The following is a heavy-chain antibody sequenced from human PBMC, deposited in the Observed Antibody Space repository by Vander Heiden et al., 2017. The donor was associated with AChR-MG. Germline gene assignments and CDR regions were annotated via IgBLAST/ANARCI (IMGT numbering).Heavy chain of an antibody. V-gene: IGHV1-2*02. CDR3: ARDLGGLRYFDQFDP. D-gene: IGHD3-9*01. CDR2: INPNSGGT. J-gene: IGHJ5*02. CDR1: GYTFTGHY. Sequence: QVQLVQSGAEVKKPGASVKVSCKASGYTFTGHYMHWGRQAPGQGLEWMGWINPNSGGTNYAQKFQGRVTMTRDTSISTAYMELSRLRSDDTAVYYCARDLGGLRYFDQFDPWGQGTLVTVSS.